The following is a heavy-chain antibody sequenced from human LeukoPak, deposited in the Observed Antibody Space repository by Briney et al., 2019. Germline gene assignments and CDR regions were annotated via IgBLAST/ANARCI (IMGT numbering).Heavy chain of an antibody. CDR2: ISGNADIT. CDR3: AKDLYYFGSGSHDY. CDR1: GFIFSSYA. V-gene: IGHV3-23*01. Sequence: PGGSLRLSCAASGFIFSSYAMSWVRQAPGKGLGWVSGISGNADITDYADSVKGRFTISRDNSKHTLYLQMNSLRAEDTAVYYCAKDLYYFGSGSHDYWGQGTLVTVSS. J-gene: IGHJ4*02. D-gene: IGHD3-10*01.